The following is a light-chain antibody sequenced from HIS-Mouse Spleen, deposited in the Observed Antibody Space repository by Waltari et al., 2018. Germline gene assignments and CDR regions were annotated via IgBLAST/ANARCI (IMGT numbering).Light chain of an antibody. CDR1: QSLLHSDGNTS. CDR3: MQGTHWPIT. J-gene: IGKJ2*01. CDR2: NVS. V-gene: IGKV2-30*02. Sequence: DVVMTQSPLSLPVTLGQPASISRRSSQSLLHSDGNTSLNWFQQRPGQSPRRLIYNVSNRDSGVPDRFSGSGSGTDFTLKISRVEAEDVGVYYCMQGTHWPITFGQGTKLEIK.